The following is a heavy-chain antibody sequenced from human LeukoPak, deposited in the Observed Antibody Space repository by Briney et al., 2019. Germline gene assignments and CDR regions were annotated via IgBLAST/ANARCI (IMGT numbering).Heavy chain of an antibody. CDR1: GFIFDTYG. V-gene: IGHV3-30*18. Sequence: PGRSLRLSCAASGFIFDTYGMLWVRQAPGKGLEWVAVIAYGGSNKVYADSVKGRFTISRDNSKNTLYLQMNSLRGEDTAVYYCAKEKAIATINYGLDVWGQGTTVTVSS. CDR2: IAYGGSNK. J-gene: IGHJ6*02. CDR3: AKEKAIATINYGLDV. D-gene: IGHD1-1*01.